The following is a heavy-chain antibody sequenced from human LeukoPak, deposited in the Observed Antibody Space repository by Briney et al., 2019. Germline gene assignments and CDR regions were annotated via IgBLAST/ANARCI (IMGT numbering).Heavy chain of an antibody. D-gene: IGHD5-12*01. CDR3: AREWHH. CDR1: GFTFSSYA. Sequence: SLRLSCAASGFTFSSYAMHWVRQAPGKGLEWVAVISYDGSNKYYADSVKGRFTISRDNSKNTLYRQMNSLRAEDTAVYYCAREWHHWGQGTLVTVSS. V-gene: IGHV3-30-3*01. J-gene: IGHJ5*02. CDR2: ISYDGSNK.